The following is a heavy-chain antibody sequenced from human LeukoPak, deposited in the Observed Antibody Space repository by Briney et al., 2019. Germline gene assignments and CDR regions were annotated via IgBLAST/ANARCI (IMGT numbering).Heavy chain of an antibody. Sequence: GRSLRLSCAASGFTFSSYAIHWVRQAPGKGLEWVAVISSDGRDKHHADSVKGRFTISRDNSKNTLFLQTNSLRPEDTAVYYCAKHLRRIAAYYFDYWGQGTLVTVSS. J-gene: IGHJ4*02. CDR1: GFTFSSYA. V-gene: IGHV3-30*18. D-gene: IGHD6-25*01. CDR2: ISSDGRDK. CDR3: AKHLRRIAAYYFDY.